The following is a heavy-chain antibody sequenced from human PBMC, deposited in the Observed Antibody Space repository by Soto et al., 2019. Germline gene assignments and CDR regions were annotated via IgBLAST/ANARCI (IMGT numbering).Heavy chain of an antibody. V-gene: IGHV1-18*04. CDR3: AGDCQGAFDS. CDR1: GYTFTSYG. J-gene: IGHJ3*02. CDR2: ISAYNGNT. Sequence: QVQLVQSGAEVKKPGASVKVSCKASGYTFTSYGISWARQAPGQGREWMGWISAYNGNTNYAQTLQGRATMTTDTATSTADMEVRSLRSDDTAVEYCAGDCQGAFDSWGQGTMVTVSS.